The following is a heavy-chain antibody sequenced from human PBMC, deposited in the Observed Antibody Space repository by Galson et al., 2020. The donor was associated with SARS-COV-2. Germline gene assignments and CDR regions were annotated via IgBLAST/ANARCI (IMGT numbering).Heavy chain of an antibody. V-gene: IGHV3-30*01. Sequence: GGSLRLSCAASGFTFSSYAMHWVRQAPGKGLEWVAVISYDGSNKYYADSVKGRFTISRDNSKNTLYLQMNSLRAEDTAVYYCARAPAAYYYMDVWGKGTTVTVSS. CDR2: ISYDGSNK. CDR3: ARAPAAYYYMDV. J-gene: IGHJ6*03. D-gene: IGHD2-2*01. CDR1: GFTFSSYA.